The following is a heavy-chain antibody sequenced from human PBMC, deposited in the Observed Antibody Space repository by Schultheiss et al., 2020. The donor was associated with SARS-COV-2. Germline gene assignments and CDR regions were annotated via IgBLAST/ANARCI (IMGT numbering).Heavy chain of an antibody. Sequence: GGSLRLSCAASGFTFSSYDMHWVRQATGKGLEWVSAIGTAGDPYYPDSVKGRFTISRDNSKNTLYLQMNSLRAEDTAVYYCARAQNYGDYGMDYWGQGTLVTVSS. V-gene: IGHV3-13*05. CDR1: GFTFSSYD. D-gene: IGHD4-17*01. J-gene: IGHJ4*02. CDR3: ARAQNYGDYGMDY. CDR2: IGTAGDP.